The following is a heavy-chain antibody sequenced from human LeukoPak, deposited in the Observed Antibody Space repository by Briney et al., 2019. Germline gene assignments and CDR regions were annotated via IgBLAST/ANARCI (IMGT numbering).Heavy chain of an antibody. V-gene: IGHV3-11*06. Sequence: PGGSLRLSCAASGFTFNDYYMSWIRQAPGKGLEWVSYISSSSSYTIYADSVKGRFTISRDNAKNSLYLQMNSLRAEDTAVYYCARSWYGSSWYYFDYWGQGTLVTVSS. CDR2: ISSSSSYT. CDR1: GFTFNDYY. CDR3: ARSWYGSSWYYFDY. D-gene: IGHD6-13*01. J-gene: IGHJ4*02.